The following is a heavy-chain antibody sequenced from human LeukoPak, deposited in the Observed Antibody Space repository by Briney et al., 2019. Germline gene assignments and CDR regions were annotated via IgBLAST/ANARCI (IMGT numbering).Heavy chain of an antibody. J-gene: IGHJ4*02. D-gene: IGHD3-10*01. V-gene: IGHV3-33*01. CDR1: GFTFSSYG. CDR2: IWYDGSNK. CDR3: ARSSGDIWFGAHYYFDY. Sequence: PGGSLRLSCAASGFTFSSYGMHWVRQAPGKGLEWVAVIWYDGSNKYYADSVKGRFTISRDSSKNTLYLQMNSLRAEDTAVYYCARSSGDIWFGAHYYFDYWGQGTLVTVSS.